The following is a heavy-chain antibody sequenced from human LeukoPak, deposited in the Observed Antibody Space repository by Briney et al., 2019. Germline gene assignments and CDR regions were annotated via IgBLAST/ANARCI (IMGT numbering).Heavy chain of an antibody. Sequence: GGSLRLSCAASGFTFSSYSMNWVRQAPGKWLEWVSSISSSSNYIYYADSVKGRFTISRDNAKNSLYLQMNSLRAEDTAVYYCARDPSSGWYLKGWFDPWGQGTLVTVSS. D-gene: IGHD6-19*01. V-gene: IGHV3-21*01. CDR2: ISSSSNYI. CDR3: ARDPSSGWYLKGWFDP. CDR1: GFTFSSYS. J-gene: IGHJ5*02.